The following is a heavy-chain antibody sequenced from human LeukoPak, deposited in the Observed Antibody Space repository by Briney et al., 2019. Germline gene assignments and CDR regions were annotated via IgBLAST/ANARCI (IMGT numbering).Heavy chain of an antibody. Sequence: PGGSLRLSCAASGFIFSGYWMAWVRQAPGKGLEWVANIKSDGSQTNYVDSVKGRFTISRDNAKNSLYLQMNSLSAEDTAVFYCARDHPAPGQFFDYWGQEPWSPSPQ. CDR3: ARDHPAPGQFFDY. V-gene: IGHV3-7*04. CDR2: IKSDGSQT. J-gene: IGHJ4*01. D-gene: IGHD6-13*01. CDR1: GFIFSGYW.